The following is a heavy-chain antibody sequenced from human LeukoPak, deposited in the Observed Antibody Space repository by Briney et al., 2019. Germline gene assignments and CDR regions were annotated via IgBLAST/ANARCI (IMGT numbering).Heavy chain of an antibody. CDR3: AKGLEQWLVREHYFDY. CDR2: ISYDGSNK. D-gene: IGHD6-19*01. V-gene: IGHV3-30*18. J-gene: IGHJ4*02. Sequence: GGSLRLSCAASGFTFSSYGMHWVRQAPGKGLEWVAVISYDGSNKYYADSVKGRFTISRDNSKNTLYLQMNSLRAEDTAVYYCAKGLEQWLVREHYFDYWGQGTLVTVSS. CDR1: GFTFSSYG.